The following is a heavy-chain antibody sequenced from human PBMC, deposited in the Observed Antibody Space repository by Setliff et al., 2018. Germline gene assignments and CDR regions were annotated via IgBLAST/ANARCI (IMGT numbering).Heavy chain of an antibody. CDR2: IIPILGIA. V-gene: IGHV1-69*10. J-gene: IGHJ6*02. CDR3: ARRYCGGDCSAYGMDV. D-gene: IGHD2-21*02. Sequence: ASVKVSCKASGGTFSSYAISWVRQAPGQGLEWMGGIIPILGIANYAPKFQGRVTITADESTSTAYMELSSLRSEDTAVYYCARRYCGGDCSAYGMDVWGQGTTVTVAS. CDR1: GGTFSSYA.